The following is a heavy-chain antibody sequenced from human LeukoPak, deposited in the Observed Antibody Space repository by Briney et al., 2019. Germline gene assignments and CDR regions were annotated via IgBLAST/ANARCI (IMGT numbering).Heavy chain of an antibody. V-gene: IGHV3-20*04. Sequence: GGSLRLSCAASGFTFDDYGMSWVRQAPGKGLEWVSGINWSGGSTGYADSVKGRFTISRDNAKNSLYLQMNSLRAEDTALYYCARDLLYAIHGWFDPWGQGTLVTVSS. D-gene: IGHD2-8*01. CDR3: ARDLLYAIHGWFDP. J-gene: IGHJ5*02. CDR1: GFTFDDYG. CDR2: INWSGGST.